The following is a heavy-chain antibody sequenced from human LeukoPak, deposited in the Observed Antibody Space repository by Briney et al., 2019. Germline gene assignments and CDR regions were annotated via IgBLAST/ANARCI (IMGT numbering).Heavy chain of an antibody. J-gene: IGHJ5*02. D-gene: IGHD3-10*01. Sequence: PSETLSLTCTVSDGSISSYYWSWIRQPPGEGLEWIGYIHYSGSTNYNPSLKSRVTISVDTSKNQFSLKLTSVTAADTAVYYCARKGEHYYDSGKLWPAWFDLWGQGTLVTVSS. V-gene: IGHV4-59*01. CDR1: DGSISSYY. CDR2: IHYSGST. CDR3: ARKGEHYYDSGKLWPAWFDL.